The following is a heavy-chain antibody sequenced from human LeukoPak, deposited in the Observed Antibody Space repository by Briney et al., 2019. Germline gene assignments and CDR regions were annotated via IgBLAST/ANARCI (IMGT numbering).Heavy chain of an antibody. CDR1: AFTFSSYS. D-gene: IGHD2-8*01. V-gene: IGHV3-48*01. Sequence: PAGTLTLSCAASAFTFSSYSMKRVRQAPGQGLEWVSYISTSSSTIYYADSVKGRFTISRDNAKSSLHLQMNSLRAEDTAVYYCARVGNDDWYFALCGRGTLVTVSS. CDR3: ARVGNDDWYFAL. CDR2: ISTSSSTI. J-gene: IGHJ2*01.